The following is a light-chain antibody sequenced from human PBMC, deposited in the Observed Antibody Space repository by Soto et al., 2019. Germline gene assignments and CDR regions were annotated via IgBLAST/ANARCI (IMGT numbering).Light chain of an antibody. V-gene: IGKV3-15*01. Sequence: IVLTHSPATLSLSPWERATLSCRASQSVSSYLAWYQQKPGQAPRLLIYGASTRATGIPARFSGSGSGTEFTLTISSLQSEDFAVYYCQQYNNWPPWKFGQGTKVDIK. CDR2: GAS. J-gene: IGKJ1*01. CDR3: QQYNNWPPWK. CDR1: QSVSSY.